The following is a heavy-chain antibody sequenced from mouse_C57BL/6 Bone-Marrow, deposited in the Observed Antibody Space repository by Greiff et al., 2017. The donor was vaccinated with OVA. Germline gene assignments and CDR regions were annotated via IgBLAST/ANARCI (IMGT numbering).Heavy chain of an antibody. D-gene: IGHD1-1*01. V-gene: IGHV1-72*01. CDR3: ARATVVPPGYFDY. Sequence: QVQLQQPGAELVKPGASVKLSCKASGYTFTSYWMHWVKQRPGRGLEWIGRIDPNSGGTKYNEKFKSKATLTVDKPSSTAYMQLSSLTAEDAAGYYCARATVVPPGYFDYWGQGTTLTVSS. J-gene: IGHJ2*01. CDR1: GYTFTSYW. CDR2: IDPNSGGT.